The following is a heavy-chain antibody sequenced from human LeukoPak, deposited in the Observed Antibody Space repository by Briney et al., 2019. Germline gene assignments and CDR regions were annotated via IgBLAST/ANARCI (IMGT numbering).Heavy chain of an antibody. CDR2: ISGNGDNT. Sequence: PGGSLRLSCAASGFTFSTYAISWVPQAPGKGLEWVSGISGNGDNTYYADSVKGRFTIYRDNSKSRLTLQMNSLRAEDTAVYYCAKTLSSGWSGKYYFDYWGQGTLVSVSS. CDR3: AKTLSSGWSGKYYFDY. D-gene: IGHD6-19*01. V-gene: IGHV3-23*01. CDR1: GFTFSTYA. J-gene: IGHJ4*02.